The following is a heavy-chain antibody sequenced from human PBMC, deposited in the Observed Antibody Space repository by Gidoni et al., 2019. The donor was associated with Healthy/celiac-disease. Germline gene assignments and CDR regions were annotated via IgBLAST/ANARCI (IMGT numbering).Heavy chain of an antibody. CDR2: IYPGDSDT. Sequence: EVQLVQSGAEVKKPGASLKISCKGSGYSFTSYWIGWVRQMPGKGLEWMGIIYPGDSDTRYSPSFQGQVTISADKSISTAYLQWSSLKASDTAMYYCARRGREQPEPHAEYYYYYGMDVWGQGT. V-gene: IGHV5-51*01. D-gene: IGHD1-26*01. J-gene: IGHJ6*02. CDR3: ARRGREQPEPHAEYYYYYGMDV. CDR1: GYSFTSYW.